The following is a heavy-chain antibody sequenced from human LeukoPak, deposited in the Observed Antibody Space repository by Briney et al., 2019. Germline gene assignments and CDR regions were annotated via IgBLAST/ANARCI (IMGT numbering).Heavy chain of an antibody. V-gene: IGHV3-74*01. CDR2: INSDGSST. J-gene: IGHJ4*02. D-gene: IGHD3-22*01. Sequence: PGGSLRLSCAASGFTFSSHWMHWVRQAPGKGLVWVSRINSDGSSTSYADSVEGRFTISRDNAKNTLYLQMNSLRAGDTAVYCCSRDQYDSGVGGDWGQGTLVTVSS. CDR1: GFTFSSHW. CDR3: SRDQYDSGVGGD.